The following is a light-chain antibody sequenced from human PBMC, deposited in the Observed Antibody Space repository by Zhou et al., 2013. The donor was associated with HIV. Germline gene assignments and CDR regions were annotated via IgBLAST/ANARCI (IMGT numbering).Light chain of an antibody. CDR3: QQYDNLPLT. J-gene: IGKJ3*01. V-gene: IGKV1-33*01. CDR2: DTS. Sequence: DIQMTQSPSSLTASVGDRVTITCRASQSISRHLNWYQQIPGKAPKLLIHDTSILQTGVPSRFSGSGSGTDFTLTISSLQPEDFATYYCQQYDNLPLTFGPGTRVDFK. CDR1: QSISRH.